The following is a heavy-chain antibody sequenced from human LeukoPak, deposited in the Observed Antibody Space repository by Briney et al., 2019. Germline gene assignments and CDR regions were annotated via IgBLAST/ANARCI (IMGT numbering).Heavy chain of an antibody. J-gene: IGHJ4*02. CDR3: ARDFLHSRTSRPFDY. CDR2: IFSRSESI. D-gene: IGHD1-7*01. CDR1: GFTFGAYT. V-gene: IGHV3-21*01. Sequence: PGGSLRLSCAASGFTFGAYTMNWVRQAPGKGLEWVSCIFSRSESIFYADSVKGRFTISRDNAKNSLYLQMDSLRAEDTAVYYCARDFLHSRTSRPFDYWGQGTLVTVSS.